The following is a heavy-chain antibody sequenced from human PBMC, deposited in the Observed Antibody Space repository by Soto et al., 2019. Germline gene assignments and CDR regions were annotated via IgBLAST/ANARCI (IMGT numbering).Heavy chain of an antibody. CDR3: GGSGDYYYYGMDV. V-gene: IGHV3-33*01. CDR1: GFTFSSYG. D-gene: IGHD3-3*01. Sequence: PGGSLRLSCAASGFTFSSYGMHWVRQAPGKGLEWVAVIWYDGSNKYYADSVKGRFTISRDNSKNTLYLQMNSLRAEDTAVYYCGGSGDYYYYGMDVWGQGTTVTVSS. J-gene: IGHJ6*02. CDR2: IWYDGSNK.